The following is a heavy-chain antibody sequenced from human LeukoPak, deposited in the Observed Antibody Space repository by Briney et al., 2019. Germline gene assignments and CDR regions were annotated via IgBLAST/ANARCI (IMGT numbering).Heavy chain of an antibody. CDR1: GGSISNYY. D-gene: IGHD6-19*01. J-gene: IGHJ3*02. CDR2: IYYSGST. Sequence: PSETLSLTCTVSGGSISNYYWSWIRQPPGKGLEWIGYIYYSGSTNYNPSLKSRVTISVDTSKNQFSLKLSSVTAADTAVYYCARCGGAVAGIDAFDIWGQGTMVTVSS. CDR3: ARCGGAVAGIDAFDI. V-gene: IGHV4-59*08.